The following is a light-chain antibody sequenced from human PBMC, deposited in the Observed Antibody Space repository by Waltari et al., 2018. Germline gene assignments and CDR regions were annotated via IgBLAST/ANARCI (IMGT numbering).Light chain of an antibody. J-gene: IGLJ2*01. CDR2: CNS. CDR1: SSHIGAGYD. V-gene: IGLV1-40*01. CDR3: QSYDSSLSGVV. Sequence: QSVLTQPPSVSGAPGQRVTISCTGSSSHIGAGYDVHWDQQLPGTAPKLLIYCNSNRPSGVPDRFAGSKSGTSASLAITGLQAEDEADYYCQSYDSSLSGVVFGGGTKLTVL.